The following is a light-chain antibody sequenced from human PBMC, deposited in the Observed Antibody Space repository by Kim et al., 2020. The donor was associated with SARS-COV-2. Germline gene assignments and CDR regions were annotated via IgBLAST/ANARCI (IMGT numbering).Light chain of an antibody. J-gene: IGKJ2*01. V-gene: IGKV3-20*01. CDR3: QQYGSAPPYT. Sequence: EIVLTQSPGTLSLSPGERATLSCRASQGVSSSYLARYQQIPGQAPRLLIHGASSRATGIPNRLSGSESGTDFTLTISRLEPEDFGVYYCQQYGSAPPYTCGQGTKLEL. CDR2: GAS. CDR1: QGVSSSY.